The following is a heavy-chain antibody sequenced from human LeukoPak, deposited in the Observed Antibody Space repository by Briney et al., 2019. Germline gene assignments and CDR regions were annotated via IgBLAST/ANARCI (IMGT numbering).Heavy chain of an antibody. V-gene: IGHV3-7*01. CDR2: IKSDGSEK. CDR3: ARIWPRDGYNYGFDY. CDR1: GFMFSSYW. J-gene: IGHJ4*02. Sequence: QSGGSLRLSCAASGFMFSSYWMSWVRQAPGKGLEWVANIKSDGSEKYYVDSVKGRFTISRDNAKNSLYLQMNSLRAEDTAVYYCARIWPRDGYNYGFDYWGQGTLVSVSS. D-gene: IGHD5-18*01.